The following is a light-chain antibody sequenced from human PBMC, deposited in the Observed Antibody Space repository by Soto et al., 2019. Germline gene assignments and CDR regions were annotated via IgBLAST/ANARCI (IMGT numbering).Light chain of an antibody. V-gene: IGLV2-14*04. CDR3: SSYSNTSTLSA. CDR1: QKEFGGYNY. CDR2: DVN. J-gene: IGLJ1*01. Sequence: VSGSPGQSKTLFPTVTQKEFGGYNYVSWYQKHPGKAPNQKIYDVNKRPSGVSNRFSGSKSGTTASLTISGIQAEDEADYYCSSYSNTSTLSAFGPGTKVTVL.